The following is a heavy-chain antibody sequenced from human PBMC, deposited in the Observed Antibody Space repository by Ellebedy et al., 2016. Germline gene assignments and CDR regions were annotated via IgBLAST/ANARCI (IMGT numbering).Heavy chain of an antibody. D-gene: IGHD3-10*01. CDR1: GYTFTSYS. Sequence: ASVKVSCKASGYTFTSYSMHSVRQAPGQRLEWMGWVNAGNGNTKYSQKFQGRVTITRDTSANTVYMELSSLISEDTAVYYCAKDLRAYSGSGGYYNLDYWGQGTLVTVYS. CDR2: VNAGNGNT. J-gene: IGHJ4*02. CDR3: AKDLRAYSGSGGYYNLDY. V-gene: IGHV1-3*01.